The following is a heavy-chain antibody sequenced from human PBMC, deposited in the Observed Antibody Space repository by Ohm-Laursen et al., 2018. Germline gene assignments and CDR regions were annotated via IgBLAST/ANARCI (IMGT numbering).Heavy chain of an antibody. V-gene: IGHV4-59*07. J-gene: IGHJ4*02. D-gene: IGHD3-22*01. CDR1: GGSISSYY. CDR2: IYYSGST. CDR3: ARVGDYYYDSSGPFDY. Sequence: SVTLSLTCTVSGGSISSYYWSWIRQPPGKGLEWIGYIYYSGSTNYNPSLKSRVTISVDTSKNQFSLKLSSVTAADTAVYYCARVGDYYYDSSGPFDYWGQGTLVTVSS.